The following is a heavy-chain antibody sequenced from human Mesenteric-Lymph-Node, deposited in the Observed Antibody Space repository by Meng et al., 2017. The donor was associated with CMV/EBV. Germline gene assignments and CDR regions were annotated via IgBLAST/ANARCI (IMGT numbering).Heavy chain of an antibody. CDR3: AGGIAAAGSRWFDP. D-gene: IGHD6-13*01. Sequence: QVQLVQSGAELKEPGSSVKVSCKASGGTFSSYTISWVRQAPGQGLEWMGRIIPILGIANYAQKFQGRVTITADKSTSTAYMELSSLRSEDTAVYYCAGGIAAAGSRWFDPWGQGTLVTVSS. V-gene: IGHV1-69*02. CDR1: GGTFSSYT. J-gene: IGHJ5*02. CDR2: IIPILGIA.